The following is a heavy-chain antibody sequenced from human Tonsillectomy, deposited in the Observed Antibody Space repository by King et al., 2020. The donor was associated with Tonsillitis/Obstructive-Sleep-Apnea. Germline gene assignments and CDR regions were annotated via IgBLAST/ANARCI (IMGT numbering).Heavy chain of an antibody. Sequence: VQMVESGAEVKKPGASVKVSCKASGYTFTNYGISWVRQAPGQGLEWMGWISAYNGNTNYVQKLQGRVTMTTDTSTSTAYMELRSLRSDDTAVYYCARVSGSTSCYWADYWGQGTLVTVSS. V-gene: IGHV1-18*01. D-gene: IGHD2-2*01. CDR2: ISAYNGNT. CDR3: ARVSGSTSCYWADY. J-gene: IGHJ4*02. CDR1: GYTFTNYG.